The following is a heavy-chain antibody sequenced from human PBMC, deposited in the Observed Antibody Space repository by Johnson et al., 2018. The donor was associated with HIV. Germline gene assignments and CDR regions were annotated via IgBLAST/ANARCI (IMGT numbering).Heavy chain of an antibody. V-gene: IGHV3-23*04. J-gene: IGHJ3*02. Sequence: VQLVESGGGVVQPGRSLRLSCAASGFTFSSYAMHWVRQAPVKGLEWVSGIVGSGGSPSYADSVKGRFTISRDNSKNTLYLQMNSLRAEDTAVYYCAKDQGIEMAGYDGFDIWGQGTMVTVSS. D-gene: IGHD5-24*01. CDR1: GFTFSSYA. CDR2: IVGSGGSP. CDR3: AKDQGIEMAGYDGFDI.